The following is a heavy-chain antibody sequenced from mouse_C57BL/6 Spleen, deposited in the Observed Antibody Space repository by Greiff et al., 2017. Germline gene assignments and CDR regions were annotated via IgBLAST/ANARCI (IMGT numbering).Heavy chain of an antibody. V-gene: IGHV1-39*01. CDR1: GYSFTDYN. J-gene: IGHJ3*01. Sequence: EVKLMESGPELVKPGASVKISCKASGYSFTDYNMNWVKQSNGKSLEWIGVINPNYGTTSYNQKFKGKATLTVDQSSSTAYMQLNSLTSEDSAVYYCARGWLLEEPWFAYWGQGTLVTVSA. D-gene: IGHD2-3*01. CDR2: INPNYGTT. CDR3: ARGWLLEEPWFAY.